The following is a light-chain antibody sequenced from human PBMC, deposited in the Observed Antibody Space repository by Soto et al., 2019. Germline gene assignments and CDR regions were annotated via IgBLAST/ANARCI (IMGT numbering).Light chain of an antibody. CDR1: QDIKNY. CDR3: QHYDHLAPRS. CDR2: DAS. Sequence: DIQMTQSPSSLSASVGDRVTITCQASQDIKNYLNWYQQKPGKAPNLLIYDASNLKTGVPSRFRGSGSGTHFTFTISRQQREDIATYYCQHYDHLAPRSVGGGTKVEIK. V-gene: IGKV1-33*01. J-gene: IGKJ4*01.